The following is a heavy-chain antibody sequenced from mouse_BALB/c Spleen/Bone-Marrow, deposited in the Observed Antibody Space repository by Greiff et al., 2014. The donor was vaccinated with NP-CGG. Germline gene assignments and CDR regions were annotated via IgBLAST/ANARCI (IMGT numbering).Heavy chain of an antibody. J-gene: IGHJ4*01. V-gene: IGHV5-6*01. Sequence: DVHLLPSGGDLVKPGGSLTLSCAASGFTFSSYGMSWVRQTPDKSLELVATISSGGSKTYYPDSVKGRFTISRDNAKNTLYLQMSSRKSEDTAMYYCASHQSCYAIDYWGQGTSVTASA. CDR2: ISSGGSKT. CDR1: GFTFSSYG. CDR3: ASHQSCYAIDY.